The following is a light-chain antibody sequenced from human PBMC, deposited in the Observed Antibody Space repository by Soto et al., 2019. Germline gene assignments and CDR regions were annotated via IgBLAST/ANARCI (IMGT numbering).Light chain of an antibody. J-gene: IGLJ2*01. CDR1: SSDVGGYKY. Sequence: QSALTQPASVSGSPGQSITISCTGTSSDVGGYKYVSWYQHHPGKAPKLMIYEVSNRPSGVSNRFSGSKSGNTASLSISGRQAEDEADYYCSSYTSSSTLVFGGGTKVTVL. CDR3: SSYTSSSTLV. CDR2: EVS. V-gene: IGLV2-14*01.